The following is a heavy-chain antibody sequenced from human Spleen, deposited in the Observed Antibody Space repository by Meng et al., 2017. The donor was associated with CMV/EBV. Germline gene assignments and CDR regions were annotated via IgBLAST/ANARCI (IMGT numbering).Heavy chain of an antibody. CDR3: ARVLYCSGGSCYPPQWFDP. Sequence: GSLRLSCSVSGGSISSSNDYWGWIRQPPGKGLEWIGSIFHSGSAYYNPSLQSRVPISVDTSNDQFSLELVSVTAADTAVYYCARVLYCSGGSCYPPQWFDPWGQGTLVTVSS. V-gene: IGHV4-39*07. CDR2: IFHSGSA. J-gene: IGHJ5*02. D-gene: IGHD2-15*01. CDR1: GGSISSSNDY.